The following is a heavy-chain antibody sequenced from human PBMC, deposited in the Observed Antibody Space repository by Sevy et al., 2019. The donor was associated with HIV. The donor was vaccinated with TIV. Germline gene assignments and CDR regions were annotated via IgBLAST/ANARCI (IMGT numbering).Heavy chain of an antibody. Sequence: SETLSLTCTVSGGSISSYYWSWIRQPPGKGLEWIGYIYYSGSTNYNPSLKSRVTISVDTSKNQFSLKLSSVTAADTAVYYCARAAAGSFDYWGQGTLVTVSS. V-gene: IGHV4-59*01. J-gene: IGHJ4*02. CDR2: IYYSGST. CDR3: ARAAAGSFDY. CDR1: GGSISSYY. D-gene: IGHD6-13*01.